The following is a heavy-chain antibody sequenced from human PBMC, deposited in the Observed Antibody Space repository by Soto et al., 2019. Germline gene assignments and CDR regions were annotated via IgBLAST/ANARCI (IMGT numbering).Heavy chain of an antibody. CDR1: GFTFSDYY. J-gene: IGHJ4*01. V-gene: IGHV3-11*04. D-gene: IGHD3-10*01. CDR2: ISGNGEII. Sequence: GGSLRLSCAASGFTFSDYYIHWIRRAPGKGLEWISYISGNGEIIQYAASVKGRFTISRDNAKNTLYLQMNSLTTEDTAVYYCARAGSYRFDYWGHGTLVTVSS. CDR3: ARAGSYRFDY.